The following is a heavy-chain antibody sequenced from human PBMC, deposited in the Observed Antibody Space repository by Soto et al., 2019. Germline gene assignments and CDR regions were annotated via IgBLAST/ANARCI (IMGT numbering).Heavy chain of an antibody. CDR1: GGSFSIVGYY. V-gene: IGHV4-31*03. D-gene: IGHD3-10*02. Sequence: LSLTCTVSGGSFSIVGYYWSWIRQEPGKGLEWIGYIYYNGDTSYNPSLKSRVTISADTSKTQFSLKLSSVAAADTAVYYCARGDSMFSAVFDYRGKGMLVPISS. CDR2: IYYNGDT. J-gene: IGHJ4*02. CDR3: ARGDSMFSAVFDY.